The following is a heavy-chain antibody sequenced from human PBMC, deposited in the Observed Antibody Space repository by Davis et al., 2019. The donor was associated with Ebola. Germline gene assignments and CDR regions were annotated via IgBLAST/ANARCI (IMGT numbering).Heavy chain of an antibody. CDR1: GFTFSSYG. Sequence: GESLKISCAASGFTFSSYGMHWVRQAPGKGLEWVAVIWYDGSNKYYADSVKGRFTISRDNSKNTLYLQMNSLRAEDTAVYYCARSQDYYDKYFYYWGQGTLVTVSS. J-gene: IGHJ4*02. V-gene: IGHV3-33*01. CDR3: ARSQDYYDKYFYY. D-gene: IGHD3-22*01. CDR2: IWYDGSNK.